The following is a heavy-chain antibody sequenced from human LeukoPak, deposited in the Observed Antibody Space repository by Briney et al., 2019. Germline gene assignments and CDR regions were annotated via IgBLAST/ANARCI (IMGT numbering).Heavy chain of an antibody. CDR1: GYTFTSYG. D-gene: IGHD3-22*01. V-gene: IGHV1-18*01. J-gene: IGHJ1*01. CDR2: ISAYNGNT. Sequence: ASVKVSCKASGYTFTSYGISWVRQAPGQGLEWMGWISAYNGNTNYAQKLQGRVTMTTDTSTSTAYMELRSLRSDDTAVHYCARVGYYYDSSGYYRPPFQHWGQGTLVTVSS. CDR3: ARVGYYYDSSGYYRPPFQH.